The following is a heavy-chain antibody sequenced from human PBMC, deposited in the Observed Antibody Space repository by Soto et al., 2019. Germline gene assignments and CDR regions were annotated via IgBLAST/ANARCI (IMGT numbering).Heavy chain of an antibody. J-gene: IGHJ5*02. CDR1: GGTFSPYG. Sequence: QVQLVQSGAEVKKPGSSVKVSCKASGGTFSPYGMNWVRQAPGQGLEWMGSIIPLYGTTNYAQTFQGRVTITADGSTSTVYMALRSLRSEDAAIYFCARGPRATVTSLDPWGQGTLVTVSS. V-gene: IGHV1-69*18. CDR3: ARGPRATVTSLDP. D-gene: IGHD4-17*01. CDR2: IIPLYGTT.